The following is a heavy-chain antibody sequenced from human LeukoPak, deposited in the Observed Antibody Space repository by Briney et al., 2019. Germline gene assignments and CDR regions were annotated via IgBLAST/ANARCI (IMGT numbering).Heavy chain of an antibody. CDR2: IHPRDSDI. D-gene: IGHD3-16*01. J-gene: IGHJ4*02. Sequence: GASLQISCKGSGYSFTTYWIAWVRQVPGKGLEWMGIIHPRDSDIRYNPPFQGQVTISADKSISTAYLQWNSLKASDTAMYYCARMIGLGEVAPYFDYWGQGSLVSVSS. V-gene: IGHV5-51*01. CDR3: ARMIGLGEVAPYFDY. CDR1: GYSFTTYW.